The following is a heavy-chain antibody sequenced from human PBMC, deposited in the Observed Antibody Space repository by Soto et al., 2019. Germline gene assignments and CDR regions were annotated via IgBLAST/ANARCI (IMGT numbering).Heavy chain of an antibody. J-gene: IGHJ4*02. CDR1: GYTFTSYG. CDR2: ISAYNGNT. CDR3: ASAPDYGDYYYFDY. D-gene: IGHD4-17*01. V-gene: IGHV1-18*01. Sequence: ASVKVSCKASGYTFTSYGISWVRQAPGQGLEWMGWISAYNGNTNYAQKLQGRVTMTTDTSTSTAYMELRSLRSDDTAVYYCASAPDYGDYYYFDYWGQGTLVTVSS.